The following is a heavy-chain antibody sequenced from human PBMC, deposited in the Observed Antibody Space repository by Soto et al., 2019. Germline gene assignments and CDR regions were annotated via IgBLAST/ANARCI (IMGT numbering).Heavy chain of an antibody. CDR3: AKVPFPIVVVAAATPSYFDY. D-gene: IGHD2-15*01. CDR2: ISGSGGST. V-gene: IGHV3-23*01. Sequence: PGGSLRLSCAASGFTFSSYAMSWVRQAPGKGLEWVSAISGSGGSTYYADSVKGRFTISRDNSKNTLYLQMNSLRAEDTAVYYCAKVPFPIVVVAAATPSYFDYWGQGTLVTVSS. J-gene: IGHJ4*02. CDR1: GFTFSSYA.